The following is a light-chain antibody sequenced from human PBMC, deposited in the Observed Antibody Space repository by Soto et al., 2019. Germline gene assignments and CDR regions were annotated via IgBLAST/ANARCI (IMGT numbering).Light chain of an antibody. V-gene: IGKV3-20*01. Sequence: EIVLTQSPGTLSLSPGERATLSYRASQSVTSSYLAWYQQKPGQAPRLLIYGASSRATGIPDRFSGSGSGTDFTLTISRLEPQYFAMYYCHHYGSAPLTFGGGTKVEIK. CDR2: GAS. CDR3: HHYGSAPLT. CDR1: QSVTSSY. J-gene: IGKJ4*01.